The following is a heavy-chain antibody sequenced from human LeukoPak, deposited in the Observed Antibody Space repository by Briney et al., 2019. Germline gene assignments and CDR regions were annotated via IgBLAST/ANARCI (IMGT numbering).Heavy chain of an antibody. CDR1: GFSFSSND. CDR2: ISSSSSYI. J-gene: IGHJ5*02. D-gene: IGHD6-13*01. V-gene: IGHV3-21*01. Sequence: GGSLRLSCAASGFSFSSNDMNWVRQAPGKGLEWVSSISSSSSYIYYADSVKGRFTISRDNAKNSLYLQMNSLRAEDTAVYYCASSIAAAGTFWFDPWDQGTLVTVSS. CDR3: ASSIAAAGTFWFDP.